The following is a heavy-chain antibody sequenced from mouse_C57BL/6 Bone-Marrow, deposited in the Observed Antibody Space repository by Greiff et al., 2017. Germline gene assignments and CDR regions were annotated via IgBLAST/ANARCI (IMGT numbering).Heavy chain of an antibody. V-gene: IGHV1-76*01. CDR2: IYPGSGNT. CDR3: ARSFITTAWGFAY. D-gene: IGHD1-1*01. Sequence: QVQLQQSGAELVRPGASVKLSCKASGYTFTDYYINWVKQRPGQGLEWIARIYPGSGNTYYNEKFKGKATLTAEKSSSTAYMQLSSLTSEDSAVYFCARSFITTAWGFAYWGQGTLVTVSA. CDR1: GYTFTDYY. J-gene: IGHJ3*01.